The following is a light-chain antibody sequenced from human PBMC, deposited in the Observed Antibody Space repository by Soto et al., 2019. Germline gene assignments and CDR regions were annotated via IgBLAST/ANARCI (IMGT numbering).Light chain of an antibody. V-gene: IGLV2-8*01. CDR2: EVT. CDR1: SSDVGGYNY. J-gene: IGLJ2*01. Sequence: QSARAQPPSASGSPGQSVTMSCTGTSSDVGGYNYVSWYQQHPGKAPKLMIYEVTKRPSGVPDRFSGSKSDNTASLTVSGLQAEDEADYYCSSYAGSNFVVFGGGTKLTVL. CDR3: SSYAGSNFVV.